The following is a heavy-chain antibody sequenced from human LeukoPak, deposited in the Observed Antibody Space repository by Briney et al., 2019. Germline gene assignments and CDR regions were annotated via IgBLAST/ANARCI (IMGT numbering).Heavy chain of an antibody. CDR2: IWYDGSNK. V-gene: IGHV3-30*02. CDR3: SRDGYNYIDY. J-gene: IGHJ4*02. CDR1: GFTFSNYG. Sequence: GGSLRLSCASSGFTFSNYGMHWVRQAPGKGLEWVAFIWYDGSNKYYADSVKGRFTISRDNSKNTLFLQMNSLRAEDTAVYYCSRDGYNYIDYWGQGTLVTVSS. D-gene: IGHD5-24*01.